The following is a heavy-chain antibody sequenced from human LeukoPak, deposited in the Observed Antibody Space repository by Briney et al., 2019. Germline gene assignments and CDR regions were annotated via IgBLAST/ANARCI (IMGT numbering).Heavy chain of an antibody. Sequence: GGSLRLSCAASGLTFSSCWMSWVRQAPGKGLEWVANIKQDGSEKYYVDSVKGRFTISRDNAKNSLYLQMNSLRAEDTAVYYCARDPYYDSSGDLWGQGTLVTVSS. V-gene: IGHV3-7*01. CDR3: ARDPYYDSSGDL. CDR2: IKQDGSEK. CDR1: GLTFSSCW. D-gene: IGHD3-22*01. J-gene: IGHJ5*02.